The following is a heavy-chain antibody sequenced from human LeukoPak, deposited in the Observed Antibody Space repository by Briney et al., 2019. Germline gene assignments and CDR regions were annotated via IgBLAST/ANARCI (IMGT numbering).Heavy chain of an antibody. CDR2: ISYDGSNK. J-gene: IGHJ6*02. CDR3: AKEGIAAAGTGYYYRMDV. CDR1: GFTFSSYG. D-gene: IGHD6-13*01. V-gene: IGHV3-30*18. Sequence: GRSLRLSCAASGFTFSSYGMHWVRQAPGKGLEWVAVISYDGSNKYYADSVKGRFTISRDNSKNTLYLQMNSLRAEDTAVYYCAKEGIAAAGTGYYYRMDVWGQGTTLTVSS.